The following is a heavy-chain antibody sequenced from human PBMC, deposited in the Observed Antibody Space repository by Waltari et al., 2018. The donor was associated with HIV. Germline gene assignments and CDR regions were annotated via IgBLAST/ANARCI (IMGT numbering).Heavy chain of an antibody. CDR1: GFTFSDYY. V-gene: IGHV3-11*01. CDR2: IRSSGTTI. Sequence: QVQLVESGGGLVKPGGSLRLSCAASGFTFSDYYMSWFRQAPGKGLQWVSNIRSSGTTIYYADSMKGRFTISRDNAKNSLYLQMNSLRAEDTAVYYCARPGQDSSGYYYSGYWGQGTLVTVSS. D-gene: IGHD3-22*01. J-gene: IGHJ4*02. CDR3: ARPGQDSSGYYYSGY.